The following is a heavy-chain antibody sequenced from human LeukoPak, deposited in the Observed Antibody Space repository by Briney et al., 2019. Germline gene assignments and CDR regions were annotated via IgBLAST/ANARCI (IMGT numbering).Heavy chain of an antibody. Sequence: SETLSLTCTVSGDSIIGYYWTWIRQAPGKGLQWTGYVYYTGSTTYNPSLSTRLSMSLDTSKTQFSLKLTSVTAADTAVYYCARGGGRKLDSWGQGTLVTVSS. J-gene: IGHJ4*02. V-gene: IGHV4-59*13. CDR3: ARGGGRKLDS. D-gene: IGHD3-10*01. CDR1: GDSIIGYY. CDR2: VYYTGST.